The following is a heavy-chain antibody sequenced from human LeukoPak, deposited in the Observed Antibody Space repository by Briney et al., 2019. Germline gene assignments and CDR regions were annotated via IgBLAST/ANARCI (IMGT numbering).Heavy chain of an antibody. CDR3: ARGAYSSSAAYYYYYMDV. J-gene: IGHJ6*03. CDR2: MNPNSGNT. CDR1: GYTFTSYD. V-gene: IGHV1-8*01. D-gene: IGHD6-6*01. Sequence: ASVKVSCKASGYTFTSYDINWARQATGQGLEWMGWMNPNSGNTGYAQKFQGRVTMTRNTSISTAYMELSSLRSEDTAVYYCARGAYSSSAAYYYYYMDVWGKGTTVTVSS.